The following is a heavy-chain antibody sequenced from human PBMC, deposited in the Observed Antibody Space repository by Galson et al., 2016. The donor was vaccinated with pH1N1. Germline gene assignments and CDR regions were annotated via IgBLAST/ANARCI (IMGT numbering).Heavy chain of an antibody. CDR3: ARFLYGDYVGYFDY. D-gene: IGHD4-17*01. Sequence: QSGAEVTKPGESLKISCKGSGSSFTSYWIGWVRQMPGKGLEWMGIIYPDHSDARYSPSFQGQVTISADKSISTAYLQWSSLKASDTAIYYCARFLYGDYVGYFDYWGQGTLVTVSS. J-gene: IGHJ4*02. CDR2: IYPDHSDA. CDR1: GSSFTSYW. V-gene: IGHV5-51*01.